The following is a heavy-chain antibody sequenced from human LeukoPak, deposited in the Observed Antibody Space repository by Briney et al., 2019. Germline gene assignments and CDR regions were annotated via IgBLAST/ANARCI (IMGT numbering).Heavy chain of an antibody. Sequence: GGSLRLSCAASGFTFSSYAMSWVRQAPGKGLEWVSAISGSGGSTYYADSVKGRFTISRDNSQNTLYLQMNSLRAEDTAVYYCAKDELSGSYTPTFDYWGQGTLVTVSS. V-gene: IGHV3-23*01. CDR2: ISGSGGST. CDR3: AKDELSGSYTPTFDY. J-gene: IGHJ4*02. CDR1: GFTFSSYA. D-gene: IGHD1-26*01.